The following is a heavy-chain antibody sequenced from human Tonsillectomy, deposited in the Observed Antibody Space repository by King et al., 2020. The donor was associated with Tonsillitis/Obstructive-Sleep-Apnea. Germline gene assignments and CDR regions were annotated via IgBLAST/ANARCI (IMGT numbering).Heavy chain of an antibody. CDR3: AREVVYCSSTSCLPVDV. Sequence: VQLQESGPGLVKPSQTLSLTCTVSGGSISSGGYYWNWIRQLPGKGLEWIGYIYYSGSTSYNPSLKSRVTISVDTSKNQFSLKLSSVTAADTAVYYCAREVVYCSSTSCLPVDVWGQGTTVTVSS. J-gene: IGHJ6*02. CDR1: GGSISSGGYY. V-gene: IGHV4-31*03. CDR2: IYYSGST. D-gene: IGHD2-2*01.